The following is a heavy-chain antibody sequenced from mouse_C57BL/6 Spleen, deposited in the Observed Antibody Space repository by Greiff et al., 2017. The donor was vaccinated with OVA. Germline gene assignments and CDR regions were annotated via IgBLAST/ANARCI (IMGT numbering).Heavy chain of an antibody. J-gene: IGHJ3*01. D-gene: IGHD2-12*01. CDR1: GYSITSGYY. CDR2: ISYDGSN. Sequence: EVQLQESGPGLVKPSQSLSLTCSVTGYSITSGYYWNWIRQFPGNKLEWMGYISYDGSNNYNPSLKNRISITRDTSKNQFFLKLNSVTTEDTATYYCARDPLIDWGQGTLVTVSA. CDR3: ARDPLID. V-gene: IGHV3-6*01.